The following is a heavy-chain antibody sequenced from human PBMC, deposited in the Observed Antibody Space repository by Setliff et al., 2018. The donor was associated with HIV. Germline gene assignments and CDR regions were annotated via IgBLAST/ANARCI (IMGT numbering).Heavy chain of an antibody. CDR3: ARFRLYHYSNKVDY. D-gene: IGHD4-4*01. CDR1: GFTFTSYA. CDR2: ISGSGSTT. V-gene: IGHV3-23*01. J-gene: IGHJ4*02. Sequence: GGSLRLSCAASGFTFTSYAMNWVRQAPGKGLGWVSSISGSGSTTYYADSVKGRLTISRDNSQNALYLQMNSLRAEDTAVYYCARFRLYHYSNKVDYWGQGTLVTVSS.